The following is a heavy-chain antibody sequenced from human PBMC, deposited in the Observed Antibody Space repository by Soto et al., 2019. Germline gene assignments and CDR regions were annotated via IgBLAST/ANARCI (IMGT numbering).Heavy chain of an antibody. V-gene: IGHV3-23*01. J-gene: IGHJ4*02. CDR2: ISGSGGST. Sequence: GSLRLSCAASGFTFSSYAMSWVRQATGKGLEWVSAISGSGGSTYYADSVKGRFTISRDNSKNTLYLQMNSLRAEDTAVYYCAKDPSSAVVTPYDYWGQGTLVTVSS. CDR1: GFTFSSYA. D-gene: IGHD2-21*02. CDR3: AKDPSSAVVTPYDY.